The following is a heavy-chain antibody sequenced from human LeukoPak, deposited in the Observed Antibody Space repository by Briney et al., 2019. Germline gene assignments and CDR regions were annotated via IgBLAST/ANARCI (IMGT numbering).Heavy chain of an antibody. D-gene: IGHD3-10*01. CDR2: IGGSGAST. CDR3: AKNYYGSGTMGGY. Sequence: GGSLRLSCAASGFTFSSFTMTWVRQVPGKGLEWVSTIGGSGASTYYAGSVKGRFTISRDNSKNTLSLQMNSLRAEDSAIYYCAKNYYGSGTMGGYWGQGTLVTVSS. V-gene: IGHV3-23*01. CDR1: GFTFSSFT. J-gene: IGHJ4*02.